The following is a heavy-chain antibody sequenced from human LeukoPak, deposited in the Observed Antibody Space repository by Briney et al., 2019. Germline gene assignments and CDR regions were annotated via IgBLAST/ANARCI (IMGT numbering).Heavy chain of an antibody. D-gene: IGHD3-22*01. CDR3: ARCAVVHAFDI. CDR1: GGSISSGNYY. V-gene: IGHV4-31*03. CDR2: IYYSGST. J-gene: IGHJ3*02. Sequence: SETLSLTCSVSGGSISSGNYYWSWIRQHPGKGLEWIGYIYYSGSTYYYPSLKSRVTISIDTSKNQFSLKLSSVTAADTAVYYCARCAVVHAFDIWGQGTMVTVSS.